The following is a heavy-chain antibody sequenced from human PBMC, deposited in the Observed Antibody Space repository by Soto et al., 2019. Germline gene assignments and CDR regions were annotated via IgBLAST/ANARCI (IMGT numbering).Heavy chain of an antibody. CDR3: ARHYQYQLPLLDY. D-gene: IGHD2-2*01. CDR1: GGSFSGYY. CDR2: INHSGST. V-gene: IGHV4-34*01. J-gene: IGHJ4*02. Sequence: PSETLSLTCAVYGGSFSGYYWSWIRQPPGKGLEWIGEINHSGSTYYNPSLKSRVTISVDTSKNQFSLKLSSVTAADTAVYYCARHYQYQLPLLDYWGQGTLVTVSS.